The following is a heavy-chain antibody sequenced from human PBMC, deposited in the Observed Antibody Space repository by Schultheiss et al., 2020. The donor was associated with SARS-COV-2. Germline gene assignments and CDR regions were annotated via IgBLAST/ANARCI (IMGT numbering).Heavy chain of an antibody. V-gene: IGHV3-23*01. Sequence: GGSLRLSCAASGFTFTRYAMSWVRQAPGKGLEWLSAISGSGGSTYYADSVKGRFTISRDNSKNTLYLQMNSLRAEDTAVYYCAKGRSSSPSSAFDYWGQGTLVTVSS. CDR1: GFTFTRYA. D-gene: IGHD6-6*01. CDR2: ISGSGGST. J-gene: IGHJ4*02. CDR3: AKGRSSSPSSAFDY.